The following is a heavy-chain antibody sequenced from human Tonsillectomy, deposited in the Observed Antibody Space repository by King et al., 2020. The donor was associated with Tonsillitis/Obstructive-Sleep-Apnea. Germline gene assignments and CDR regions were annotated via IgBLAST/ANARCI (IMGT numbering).Heavy chain of an antibody. J-gene: IGHJ6*03. D-gene: IGHD1-1*01. CDR1: GYSFTSYW. Sequence: QLVQSGAEVKKPGESLKISCKGSGYSFTSYWIGWVRQMPGKGLEWMGIIYPGDSDTRYSPSFQGQVTISADKSISTAYLQWSRRKASDTAMYYCASRGTAGTTNDYYYYMDVWGKGTTVTVSS. V-gene: IGHV5-51*01. CDR2: IYPGDSDT. CDR3: ASRGTAGTTNDYYYYMDV.